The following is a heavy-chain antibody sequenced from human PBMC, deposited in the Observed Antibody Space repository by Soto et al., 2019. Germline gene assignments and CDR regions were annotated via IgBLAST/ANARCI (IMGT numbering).Heavy chain of an antibody. Sequence: SETLSLTCAVYGGSLSGYYWSWIRQPPGKGLEWIGEINHSGSTNYNPSLKSRVTISVDTSKNQFSLKLSSVTAADTAVYYCARNKGGWKPYYYYYGMAVWGQGTTVTVSS. J-gene: IGHJ6*02. D-gene: IGHD1-1*01. CDR3: ARNKGGWKPYYYYYGMAV. CDR1: GGSLSGYY. V-gene: IGHV4-34*01. CDR2: INHSGST.